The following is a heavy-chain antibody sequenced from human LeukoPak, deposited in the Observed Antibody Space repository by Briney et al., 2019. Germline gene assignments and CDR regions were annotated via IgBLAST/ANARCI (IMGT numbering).Heavy chain of an antibody. D-gene: IGHD2-2*01. J-gene: IGHJ4*02. V-gene: IGHV3-30*18. Sequence: PGGSLRLSCAASGFTFSSYGMHWVRQAPGKGLEGVAVISYEGSNKYYADTVKGRFTISRDNSKNTLYLQMNSLRAEDTAVYYCAKSERRVVPPAPAPIEWGQGTLVTVSS. CDR1: GFTFSSYG. CDR2: ISYEGSNK. CDR3: AKSERRVVPPAPAPIE.